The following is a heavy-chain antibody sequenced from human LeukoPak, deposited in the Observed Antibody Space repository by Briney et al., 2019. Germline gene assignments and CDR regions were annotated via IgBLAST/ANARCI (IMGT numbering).Heavy chain of an antibody. Sequence: SETLSLTCAVSGASISSYDWSWIRQPPGKGLEWIGGIYNSGRTNDNPSLKSRVTISKDTSKNQVSLKLTSVTAADTALYYCARHSTSGDYNLAADFWGQGTLVTVSS. CDR1: GASISSYD. CDR2: IYNSGRT. J-gene: IGHJ4*02. D-gene: IGHD2-21*02. V-gene: IGHV4-59*08. CDR3: ARHSTSGDYNLAADF.